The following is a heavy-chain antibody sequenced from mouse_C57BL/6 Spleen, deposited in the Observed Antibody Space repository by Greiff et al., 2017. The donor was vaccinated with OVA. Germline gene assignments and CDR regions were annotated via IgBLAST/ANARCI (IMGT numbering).Heavy chain of an antibody. D-gene: IGHD2-4*01. V-gene: IGHV1-54*01. CDR3: AIYDYAYYFDY. Sequence: QVQLQQSGAELVRPGTSVKVSCKASGYAFTNYLIEWVKQRPGQGLEWIGVINPGSGGTNYNEKFKGKATLTVDTSSSTAYMQLSSLTSEDSAVYFCAIYDYAYYFDYWGQGTTLTVSS. J-gene: IGHJ2*01. CDR2: INPGSGGT. CDR1: GYAFTNYL.